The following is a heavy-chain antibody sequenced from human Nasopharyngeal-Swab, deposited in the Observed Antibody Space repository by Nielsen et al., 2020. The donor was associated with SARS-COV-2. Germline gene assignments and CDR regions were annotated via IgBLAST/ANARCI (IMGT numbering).Heavy chain of an antibody. J-gene: IGHJ4*02. Sequence: LSLTCAASGFAFSSYAMSWVRQAPGKGLERVSTISGSGGSTYYADSVKGRFTISRDNSKNTLYLQMSSLRAEDTAVYYCANRMPTVGATRYYCFDSWGQGTLVTVSS. V-gene: IGHV3-23*01. CDR1: GFAFSSYA. CDR3: ANRMPTVGATRYYCFDS. D-gene: IGHD1-26*01. CDR2: ISGSGGST.